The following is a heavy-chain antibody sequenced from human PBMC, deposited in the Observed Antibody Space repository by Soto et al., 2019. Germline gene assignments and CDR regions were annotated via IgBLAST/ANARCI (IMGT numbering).Heavy chain of an antibody. J-gene: IGHJ4*02. CDR2: INPSGGST. CDR1: GYTFTSYY. Sequence: ASVKVSCKASGYTFTSYYMHWVRQAPGQGLEWMGIINPSGGSTSYAQKFQGRVTMTRDTSTSTVYMELSSLRSEDTAVYYCARDRRDSSGYYYAKYFDYWGQGTLVTVSS. V-gene: IGHV1-46*03. D-gene: IGHD3-22*01. CDR3: ARDRRDSSGYYYAKYFDY.